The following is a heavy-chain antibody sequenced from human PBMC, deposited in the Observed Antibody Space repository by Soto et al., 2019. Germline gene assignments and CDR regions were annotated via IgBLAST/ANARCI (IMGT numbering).Heavy chain of an antibody. CDR1: GFTFSSYS. D-gene: IGHD3-9*01. CDR2: ISSSSSFI. Sequence: EVQLVESGGGLVKPGGSLRLSCAAYGFTFSSYSMNWVRQAPGKGLEWVSSISSSSSFIYYADSVKGRFTISRDNAKNSLYLQMNSLRAEDTAMFYCARSYDILTGYSGFDYWGQGTLVTVSS. V-gene: IGHV3-21*01. CDR3: ARSYDILTGYSGFDY. J-gene: IGHJ4*02.